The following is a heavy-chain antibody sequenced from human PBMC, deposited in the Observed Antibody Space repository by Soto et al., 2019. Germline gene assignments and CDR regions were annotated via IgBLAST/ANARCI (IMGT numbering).Heavy chain of an antibody. CDR3: ARDSGAKLSSS. Sequence: SVKVSCKASGGTFSSYRINWVRQAPGQGLEWVGGIVPIYRTADYAQKFQGRVTITADESARTAYMELRSPKSQDTAVYYCARDSGAKLSSSWGQGTLVTVSS. D-gene: IGHD6-13*01. CDR1: GGTFSSYR. J-gene: IGHJ4*02. CDR2: IVPIYRTA. V-gene: IGHV1-69*13.